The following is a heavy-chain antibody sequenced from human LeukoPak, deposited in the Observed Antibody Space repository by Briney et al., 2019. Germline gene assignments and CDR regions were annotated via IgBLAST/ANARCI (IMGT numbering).Heavy chain of an antibody. CDR1: GFTFSSYA. D-gene: IGHD3-22*01. Sequence: GGSLRLSCAASGFTFSSYAMSWVRQAPGKGLEWVSAISGSGGSTYYADSVKGRFTISRDNSKNTLYLQMTSLRAEDTAVYYCAKDRTASPKIVVVINSPSDYWGQGTLVTVSS. CDR2: ISGSGGST. V-gene: IGHV3-23*01. CDR3: AKDRTASPKIVVVINSPSDY. J-gene: IGHJ4*02.